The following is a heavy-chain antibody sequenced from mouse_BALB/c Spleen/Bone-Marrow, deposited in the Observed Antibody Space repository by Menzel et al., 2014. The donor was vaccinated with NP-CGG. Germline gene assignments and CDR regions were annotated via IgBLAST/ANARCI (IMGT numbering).Heavy chain of an antibody. CDR3: ARWYRDPHFAMDY. J-gene: IGHJ4*01. V-gene: IGHV1-80*01. CDR2: IYPGDGDT. D-gene: IGHD2-14*01. Sequence: QVQLQQPGAELVRPGSSVKISCKASGYAFSSYWMNWVKQRPGQGLEWIGQIYPGDGDTNYNGNFKDKATLTVDRSSSTAFMQLSSLTSEDSAVYFCARWYRDPHFAMDYWGPGTSVTVPS. CDR1: GYAFSSYW.